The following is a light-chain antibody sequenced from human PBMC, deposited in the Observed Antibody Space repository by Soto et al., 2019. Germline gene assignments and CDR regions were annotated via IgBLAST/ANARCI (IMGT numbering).Light chain of an antibody. V-gene: IGKV1-9*01. CDR1: QDISSF. Sequence: DIQLSQSPSFVSASVGDRVTVTCRASQDISSFLAWYHQTPGKAPNLLIYAASTLQSGVPSRFSGSGSGTEFTLTISSLQPEDFATYYCQQLYSYPLTFGGGTKVDIK. CDR3: QQLYSYPLT. CDR2: AAS. J-gene: IGKJ4*01.